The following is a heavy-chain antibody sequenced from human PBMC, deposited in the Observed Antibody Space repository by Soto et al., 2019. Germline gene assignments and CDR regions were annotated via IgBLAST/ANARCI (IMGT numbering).Heavy chain of an antibody. CDR1: GGTFSSYA. J-gene: IGHJ5*02. CDR2: IIPIFGTA. Sequence: ASVKVSCKASGGTFSSYAISWVRQAPGQGLEWMGGIIPIFGTANYAQKFQGRVTITADESTSTAYMELSSLRSEDTAVYYCARDHSYGSGSYYTNWFDPWGQGTLVTVSS. CDR3: ARDHSYGSGSYYTNWFDP. V-gene: IGHV1-69*13. D-gene: IGHD3-10*01.